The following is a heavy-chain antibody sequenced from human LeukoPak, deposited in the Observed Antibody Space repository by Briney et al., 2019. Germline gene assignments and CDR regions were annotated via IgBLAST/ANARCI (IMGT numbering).Heavy chain of an antibody. J-gene: IGHJ3*02. Sequence: SETLSLTCTVSGGSISSYYWSWIRQPPGKGLEWIGYIYYSGSTNYNPSLKSRVTISVDTSKNQFSLKLSSVTAADTAVYYCARDLSFGVVIGAFDIWGQGTMVTVSS. CDR3: ARDLSFGVVIGAFDI. V-gene: IGHV4-59*01. D-gene: IGHD3-3*01. CDR2: IYYSGST. CDR1: GGSISSYY.